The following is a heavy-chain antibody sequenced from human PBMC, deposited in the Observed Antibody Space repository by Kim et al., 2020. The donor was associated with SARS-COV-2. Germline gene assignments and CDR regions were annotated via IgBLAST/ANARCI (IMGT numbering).Heavy chain of an antibody. D-gene: IGHD1-7*01. CDR3: ARVPGKYNWNYAGFDY. V-gene: IGHV4-34*01. Sequence: SLTGRVTISVDTAKNQFSLEVSSVTAADTAVYYCARVPGKYNWNYAGFDYWGQGTLVTVSS. J-gene: IGHJ4*02.